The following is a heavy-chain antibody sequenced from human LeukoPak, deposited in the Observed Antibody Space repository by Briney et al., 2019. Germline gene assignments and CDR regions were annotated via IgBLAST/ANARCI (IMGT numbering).Heavy chain of an antibody. D-gene: IGHD5-18*01. CDR3: ARDYQGGYGDKTVDY. CDR2: ISSSSSTI. V-gene: IGHV3-48*01. CDR1: GFIFSSYS. J-gene: IGHJ4*02. Sequence: GGSLRLSCAASGFIFSSYSMNWVRQAPGKGLDWVSYISSSSSTIYYADSVKGRFTISRDNAKNSLYLPMNSLRVEDTAVYYCARDYQGGYGDKTVDYWGQGTLVTVSS.